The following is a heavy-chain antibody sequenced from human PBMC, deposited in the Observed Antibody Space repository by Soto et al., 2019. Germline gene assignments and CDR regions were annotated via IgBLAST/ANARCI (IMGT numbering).Heavy chain of an antibody. V-gene: IGHV3-7*03. CDR3: ASFEVDTAMVDVSYYYGMDV. Sequence: GGSLRLSCAASGFTFSSYWMSWVRQAPGKGLEWVANIKQDGSEKYYVDSVKGRFTISRDNAKNSLYLQMNSLRAEDTAVYYCASFEVDTAMVDVSYYYGMDVWGQRATVTVSS. J-gene: IGHJ6*02. CDR2: IKQDGSEK. CDR1: GFTFSSYW. D-gene: IGHD5-18*01.